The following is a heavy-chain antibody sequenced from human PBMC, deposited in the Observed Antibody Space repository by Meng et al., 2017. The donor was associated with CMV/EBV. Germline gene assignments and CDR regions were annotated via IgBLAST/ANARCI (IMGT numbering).Heavy chain of an antibody. CDR2: IYFSGST. J-gene: IGHJ2*01. V-gene: IGHV4-59*05. CDR3: ARYFDL. CDR1: GFTFSSYE. Sequence: GSLRLSCAASGFTFSSYEMNWVRQAPGKGLEWIGTIYFSGSTYYNPSLKSRVTISVDTSKNQFSLKLSSVTAADTAVYFCARYFDLWGRGTLVTVSS.